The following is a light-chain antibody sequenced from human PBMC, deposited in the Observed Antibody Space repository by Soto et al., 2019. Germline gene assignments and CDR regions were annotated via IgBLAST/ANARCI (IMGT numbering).Light chain of an antibody. CDR1: QSVSSSN. CDR3: QQYGSSPFT. V-gene: IGKV3-20*01. CDR2: GAS. J-gene: IGKJ3*01. Sequence: EIVLTQSPGTLSLSPGERATLSCRASQSVSSSNLAWYQQKPGQAPRLLIYGASRRATGIPDRFSGSGSGADFTLTINRLEPEDFAAYYCQQYGSSPFTFGPGTMVDIK.